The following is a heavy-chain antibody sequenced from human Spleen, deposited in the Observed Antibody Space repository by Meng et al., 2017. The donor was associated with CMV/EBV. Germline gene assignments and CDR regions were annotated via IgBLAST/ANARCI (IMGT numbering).Heavy chain of an antibody. J-gene: IGHJ6*02. CDR2: MNPNSGGT. Sequence: ASVKVSCKASGYTFTDYYLHWVRQAPGQGLEWMGWMNPNSGGTNSAQKFQGRVTMSRDTSISTAYMELSRLRSDDTAVYYCARDGAKGVYYYYGMDVWGQGTTVTVSS. V-gene: IGHV1-2*02. CDR3: ARDGAKGVYYYYGMDV. CDR1: GYTFTDYY. D-gene: IGHD4/OR15-4a*01.